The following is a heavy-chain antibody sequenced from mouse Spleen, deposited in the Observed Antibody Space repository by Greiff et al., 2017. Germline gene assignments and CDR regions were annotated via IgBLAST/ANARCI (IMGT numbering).Heavy chain of an antibody. J-gene: IGHJ4*01. CDR3: VRNPFYYYGSRDAMDY. CDR1: GFTFNTYA. CDR2: IRSKSSNYAT. V-gene: IGHV10-3*01. Sequence: EVMLVESGGGLVQPKGSLKLSCAASGFTFNTYAMHWVRQAPGKGLEWVARIRSKSSNYATYYADSVKDRFTISRDDSQSMLYLQMNNLKTEDTAMYYCVRNPFYYYGSRDAMDYWGQGTSVTVSS. D-gene: IGHD1-1*01.